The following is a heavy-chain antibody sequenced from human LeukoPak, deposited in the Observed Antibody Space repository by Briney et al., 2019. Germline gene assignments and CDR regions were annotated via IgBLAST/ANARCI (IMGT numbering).Heavy chain of an antibody. CDR3: ARDLRAAPQYYYYYYGMDV. V-gene: IGHV1-69*04. D-gene: IGHD6-13*01. CDR1: GGTFSSYA. Sequence: SVKVSCKASGGTFSSYAISWVRQAPGQGLEWMGRIIPILGIANYAQKFQGRVTITADKSTSTAYMELSSLRSEDTAVYYCARDLRAAPQYYYYYYGMDVWGQGTTVTVSS. CDR2: IIPILGIA. J-gene: IGHJ6*02.